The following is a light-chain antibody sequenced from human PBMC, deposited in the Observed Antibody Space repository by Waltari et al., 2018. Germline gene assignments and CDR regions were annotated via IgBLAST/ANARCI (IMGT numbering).Light chain of an antibody. V-gene: IGKV3-20*01. CDR3: QQYGSSPVT. J-gene: IGKJ5*01. CDR1: QSLSSYF. CDR2: AAS. Sequence: EIVLTQSPDTLSLSPGEGATLSCRASQSLSSYFLAWYKHKPGQGPRLLIYAASSRATGIPGRFSGGKSGTDFILTISRLEPEDFAVYYCQQYGSSPVTFGQGTRLEIK.